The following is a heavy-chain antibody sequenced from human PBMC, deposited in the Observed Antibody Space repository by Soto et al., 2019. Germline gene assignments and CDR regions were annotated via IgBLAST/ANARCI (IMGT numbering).Heavy chain of an antibody. V-gene: IGHV3-64D*06. D-gene: IGHD1-7*01. CDR3: VKPGNWNFPPYYYYYGMDV. CDR1: GFTFSSYA. Sequence: WWSLRLSCAASGFTFSSYAMPWFRQAPGKGLEYVSAISSNGGSTYYADSVKGRFTISRDNSKNTLYLQMSSLRAEDTAVYYCVKPGNWNFPPYYYYYGMDVWGQGTTVTVSS. J-gene: IGHJ6*02. CDR2: ISSNGGST.